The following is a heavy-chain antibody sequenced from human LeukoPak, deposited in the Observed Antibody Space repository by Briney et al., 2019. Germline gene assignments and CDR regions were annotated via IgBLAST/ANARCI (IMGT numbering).Heavy chain of an antibody. CDR1: GGSISSYY. V-gene: IGHV4-59*01. Sequence: SETLSLTCTVSGGSISSYYWSWIRQPPGKGLEWIGYIYYSGSTNYNPSLKSRVTISVATSKNQFSLKLSSVTAADTAVYYCARAGAVKDYYYGMDVWGQGTTVTVSS. CDR2: IYYSGST. D-gene: IGHD3-16*01. CDR3: ARAGAVKDYYYGMDV. J-gene: IGHJ6*02.